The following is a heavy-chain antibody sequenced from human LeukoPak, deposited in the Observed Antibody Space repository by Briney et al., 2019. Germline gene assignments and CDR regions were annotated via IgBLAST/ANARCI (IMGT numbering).Heavy chain of an antibody. CDR3: AKHEYYDFWSGYSFDY. D-gene: IGHD3-3*01. CDR2: ISGSGGST. V-gene: IGHV3-23*01. CDR1: GFTFSSYA. J-gene: IGHJ4*02. Sequence: PGGSLRLSCAASGFTFSSYAMSWVRQAPGKGLEWVSVISGSGGSTYYADSVKGRFTISRDNSKNTLYLQMNSLRAEDTAVYYCAKHEYYDFWSGYSFDYWGQGTLVTVSS.